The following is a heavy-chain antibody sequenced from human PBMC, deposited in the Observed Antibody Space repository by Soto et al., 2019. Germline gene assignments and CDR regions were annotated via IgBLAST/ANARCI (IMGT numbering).Heavy chain of an antibody. CDR2: IIPIINIA. Sequence: QGQLVQSGAEVKKPGSSVKVSCKASGGFSSYSISWVRQAPGQGLEWMGRIIPIINIANYAQRFQGRITITADMSTTTAYMELSSLRYEDTAVYYCARTGDRDYWGQGSLVTVSS. V-gene: IGHV1-69*02. CDR3: ARTGDRDY. J-gene: IGHJ4*02. CDR1: GGFSSYS. D-gene: IGHD2-21*01.